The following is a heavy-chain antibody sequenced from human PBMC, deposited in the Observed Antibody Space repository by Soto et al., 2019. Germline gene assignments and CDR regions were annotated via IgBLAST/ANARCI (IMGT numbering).Heavy chain of an antibody. V-gene: IGHV3-43D*04. Sequence: QTGGSLRLSCAASGFTFDDYAMHWVRQAPGKGLEWVSLISWDGGSTIYTDSVKGRFTISRDSSKNSLYLQMNSLRAEDTALYYCAKDTGYYYDRSGYIDYWGQGTLVTVSS. J-gene: IGHJ4*02. CDR1: GFTFDDYA. D-gene: IGHD3-22*01. CDR3: AKDTGYYYDRSGYIDY. CDR2: ISWDGGST.